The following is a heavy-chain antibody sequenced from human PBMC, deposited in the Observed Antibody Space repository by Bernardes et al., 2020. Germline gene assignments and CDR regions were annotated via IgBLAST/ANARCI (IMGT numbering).Heavy chain of an antibody. CDR1: GFTFSSYA. CDR2: ISGSGGST. J-gene: IGHJ4*02. CDR3: AKDLGYCSGGSCGW. V-gene: IGHV3-23*01. Sequence: GGSLRLSCAASGFTFSSYAMSWVRQAPGKGLEWVSAISGSGGSTYYADSVKGRFTISRDNSKNTLYLQMNSLRAEDTAEYYCAKDLGYCSGGSCGWWGQGTLVTVSS. D-gene: IGHD2-15*01.